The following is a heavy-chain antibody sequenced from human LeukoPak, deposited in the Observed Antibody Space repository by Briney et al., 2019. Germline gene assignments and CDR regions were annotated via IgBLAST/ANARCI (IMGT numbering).Heavy chain of an antibody. V-gene: IGHV3-23*01. CDR3: AKDEDTQDYYDSSGYYYGGAFDI. Sequence: GRSLRLSCAASGFTFDDYAMHWVRQAPGKGLEWVSAISGSGGSTYYADSVKGRFTISRDNSKNTLYLQMNSLRAEDTAVYYCAKDEDTQDYYDSSGYYYGGAFDIWGQGTMVTVSS. CDR1: GFTFDDYA. D-gene: IGHD3-22*01. CDR2: ISGSGGST. J-gene: IGHJ3*02.